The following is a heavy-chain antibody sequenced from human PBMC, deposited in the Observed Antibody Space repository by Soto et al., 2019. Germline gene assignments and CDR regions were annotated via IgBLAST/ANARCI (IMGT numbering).Heavy chain of an antibody. CDR2: IDWDDDK. D-gene: IGHD6-13*01. CDR3: ARMRSSSWRVDY. Sequence: SGPTLGNPTQTLTLTCTFSGFSLSTSGRCVSWIRQPPGKALEWLARIDWDDDKYYSTSLKTRLTISKDTSKNQVVLTMTNMDPVDTATYYCARMRSSSWRVDYWGQGTLVTVSS. V-gene: IGHV2-70*11. J-gene: IGHJ4*02. CDR1: GFSLSTSGRC.